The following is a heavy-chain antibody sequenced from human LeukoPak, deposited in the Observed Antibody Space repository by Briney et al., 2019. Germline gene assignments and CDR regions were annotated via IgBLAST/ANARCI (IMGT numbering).Heavy chain of an antibody. CDR3: ARDFDYYDSSGPPAGL. Sequence: GGSLRLSCAASGFIFSSYSMNWVRQAPGKGLEWVSSISSSSYIYYADSVKGRFTISRDNAKNSLYLQMNSLRAEDTAVYYCARDFDYYDSSGPPAGLWGQGTLVTVSS. CDR1: GFIFSSYS. D-gene: IGHD3-22*01. CDR2: ISSSSYI. V-gene: IGHV3-21*01. J-gene: IGHJ4*02.